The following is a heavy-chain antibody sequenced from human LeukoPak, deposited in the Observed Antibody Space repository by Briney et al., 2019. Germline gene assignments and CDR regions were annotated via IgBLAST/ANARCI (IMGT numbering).Heavy chain of an antibody. J-gene: IGHJ4*02. CDR2: INHNGNVN. D-gene: IGHD4-17*01. CDR1: GFTFSSYW. V-gene: IGHV3-7*03. CDR3: AKDDRNYGDYVGY. Sequence: GGSLRLSCAASGFTFSSYWMNWARQAPGKGLEWVASINHNGNVNYYVDSVKGRFTISRDNSKNTLYLQMNSLRAEDTAVYYCAKDDRNYGDYVGYWGQGTLVTVSS.